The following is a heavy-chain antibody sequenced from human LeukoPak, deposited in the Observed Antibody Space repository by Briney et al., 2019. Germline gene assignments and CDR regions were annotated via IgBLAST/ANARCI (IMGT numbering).Heavy chain of an antibody. CDR2: ISGSGDTT. CDR1: GFIFSSYA. Sequence: GGSLRLSCAASGFIFSSYAMSWVRQAPGKGLEWVSRISGSGDTTHYAESVKGRFTISRDDSKNTLYLQMNSLRAEDTAVYYCAKTPVVILGLQLKGRDAFDIWGQGTMVTVSS. CDR3: AKTPVVILGLQLKGRDAFDI. J-gene: IGHJ3*02. D-gene: IGHD5-24*01. V-gene: IGHV3-23*01.